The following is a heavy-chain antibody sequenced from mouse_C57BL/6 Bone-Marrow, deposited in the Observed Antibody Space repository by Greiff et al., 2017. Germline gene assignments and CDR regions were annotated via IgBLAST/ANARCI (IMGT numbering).Heavy chain of an antibody. CDR2: IYPSDSET. D-gene: IGHD1-1*01. Sequence: VQLQQPGAELVRPGSSVKLSCKASGYTFTSYWMDWVKQRPGQGLEWIGNIYPSDSETHYNQKFKDKATLTVDKSSSTAYMQLSSLTSEDSAVYDCARGYYYGSSWYFDVWGTGTTVTVSS. CDR1: GYTFTSYW. J-gene: IGHJ1*03. CDR3: ARGYYYGSSWYFDV. V-gene: IGHV1-61*01.